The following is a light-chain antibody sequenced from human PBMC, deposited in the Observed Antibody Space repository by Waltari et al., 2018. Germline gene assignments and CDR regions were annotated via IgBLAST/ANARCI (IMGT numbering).Light chain of an antibody. CDR3: QQYNTYHYT. CDR2: AAS. V-gene: IGKV1-5*03. CDR1: QSISSW. J-gene: IGKJ2*01. Sequence: DIQMTQSPSTLSPSVGDRVTITCRASQSISSWLAWYQQKPGKAPKLLIYAASTLETGVPSRFSGSGSGTEFTLSISSLQPDDFATYYCQQYNTYHYTVGQGTKLEIK.